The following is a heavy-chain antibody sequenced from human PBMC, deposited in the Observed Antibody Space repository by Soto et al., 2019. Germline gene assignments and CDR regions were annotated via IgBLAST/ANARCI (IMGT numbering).Heavy chain of an antibody. V-gene: IGHV4-30-4*01. CDR1: GGSISSGDYY. CDR3: ARQYGGYEYYFDN. Sequence: PSETLSLTCTVSGGSISSGDYYWSWIRQPPGKGLEWIGYIYHGGITNYNPSLKSRLNISSDTSKNQFSLRLGSVSAADTAIYHCARQYGGYEYYFDNWGQGTLVTVSS. D-gene: IGHD5-12*01. J-gene: IGHJ4*02. CDR2: IYHGGIT.